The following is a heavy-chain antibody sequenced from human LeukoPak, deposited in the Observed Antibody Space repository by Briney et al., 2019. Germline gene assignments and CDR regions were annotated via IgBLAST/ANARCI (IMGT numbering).Heavy chain of an antibody. CDR2: IYYSGST. D-gene: IGHD4-11*01. V-gene: IGHV4-39*07. J-gene: IGHJ5*02. CDR3: ARVYRNWFDP. Sequence: SETLSLTCTVSGGSISSSNYYWGWIRQPPGKGLECIGSIYYSGSTYYNPSLKSRVSISVDTSKNQFSLKLSSVTAADTAVYYCARVYRNWFDPWGQGTLVTVSS. CDR1: GGSISSSNYY.